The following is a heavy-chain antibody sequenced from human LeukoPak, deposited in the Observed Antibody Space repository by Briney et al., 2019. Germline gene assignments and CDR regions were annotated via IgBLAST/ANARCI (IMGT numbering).Heavy chain of an antibody. CDR1: GYTFTGYY. CDR2: INPNSGGT. D-gene: IGHD2-15*01. Sequence: ASVTVSFKASGYTFTGYYMHWVRQAPGPGLEWMGRINPNSGGTNYAKKFQGRVTMTRDTSISTAYMELSRLRSDDTAVYYCARGYCSGASCLDYYFDSWGQGTLVTVSS. V-gene: IGHV1-2*06. CDR3: ARGYCSGASCLDYYFDS. J-gene: IGHJ4*02.